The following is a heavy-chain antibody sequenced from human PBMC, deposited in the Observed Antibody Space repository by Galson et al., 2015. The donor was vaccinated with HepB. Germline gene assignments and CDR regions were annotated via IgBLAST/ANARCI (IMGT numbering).Heavy chain of an antibody. CDR3: ARVDDGFYVSRIDH. CDR1: GYTFTNYA. J-gene: IGHJ4*02. V-gene: IGHV1-18*04. D-gene: IGHD2/OR15-2a*01. Sequence: SVKVSCKASGYTFTNYAITWVRQAPGQGLEWMGWISTANGNTKYAMKFQGRVSMTTDTPTSTADMELRSLRSDDTAVYYCARVDDGFYVSRIDHWGQGKMVTVSS. CDR2: ISTANGNT.